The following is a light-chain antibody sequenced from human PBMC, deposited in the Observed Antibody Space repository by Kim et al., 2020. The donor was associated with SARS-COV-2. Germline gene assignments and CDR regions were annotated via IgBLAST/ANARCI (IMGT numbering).Light chain of an antibody. CDR3: QHLNSYPRT. V-gene: IGKV1-9*01. J-gene: IGKJ2*01. Sequence: DIQLTQSPSFLSASVGDRVTITCRASQGISSYLAWYQQKPGKAPKLLIYAAFTLQSGVPSRFSGSGSGTEFTLTISSLQPEDSATYYCQHLNSYPRTFGQGTKLEIK. CDR2: AAF. CDR1: QGISSY.